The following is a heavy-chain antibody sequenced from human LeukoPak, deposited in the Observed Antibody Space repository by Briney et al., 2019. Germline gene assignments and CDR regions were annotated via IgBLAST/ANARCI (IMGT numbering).Heavy chain of an antibody. CDR1: GYTFTGYY. V-gene: IGHV1-2*02. Sequence: ASVKVSCKASGYTFTGYYMHWVRQAPGQGLEWMGWINPNSGGTNYAQKFQGRVTMTRDTSISTAYMELSRLRSDDTAVYYCARDGAFIGYYYYYMDVWGKGTTVTVSS. CDR2: INPNSGGT. D-gene: IGHD3-16*02. J-gene: IGHJ6*03. CDR3: ARDGAFIGYYYYYMDV.